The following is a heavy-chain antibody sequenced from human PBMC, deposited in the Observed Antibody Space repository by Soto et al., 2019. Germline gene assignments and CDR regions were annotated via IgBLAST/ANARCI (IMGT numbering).Heavy chain of an antibody. J-gene: IGHJ5*02. V-gene: IGHV3-33*01. D-gene: IGHD2-2*01. CDR1: GFTFSSYG. Sequence: GGSLRLSCAASGFTFSSYGMHWVRQAPGKGLEWVAVIWYDGSNKYYADSVKGRFTISRDNSKNTLYLQMNSLRAEDTAVYYCAREIIVVVPAAHHNWFDPWGQGTLVTVSS. CDR2: IWYDGSNK. CDR3: AREIIVVVPAAHHNWFDP.